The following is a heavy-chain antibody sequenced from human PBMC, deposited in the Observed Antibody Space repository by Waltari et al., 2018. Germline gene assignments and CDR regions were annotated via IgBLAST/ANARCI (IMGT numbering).Heavy chain of an antibody. V-gene: IGHV3-7*01. D-gene: IGHD3-10*01. J-gene: IGHJ1*01. CDR2: IKQDGSEK. CDR1: GFTFSRYW. CDR3: ARADLYGSGSYYPIEYFQH. Sequence: EVQLVESGGGLVQPGWSVRLSCAASGFTFSRYWMSWLRPPPWKGLEWVAKIKQDGSEKYYVDSVKGRFTISRDNAKNSLYLQMNSLRAEDTAVYYCARADLYGSGSYYPIEYFQHWGQGTLVTVSS.